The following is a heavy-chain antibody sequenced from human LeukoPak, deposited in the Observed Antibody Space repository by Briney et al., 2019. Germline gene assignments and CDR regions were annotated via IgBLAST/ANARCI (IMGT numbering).Heavy chain of an antibody. CDR3: AKDENPMVGATVKRLLFDY. CDR1: AFTFSSYA. V-gene: IGHV3-23*01. Sequence: QTGGSLRLSCAASAFTFSSYAMSRVRQAPGKGLEWVSGISGSAGRPYYADSVQGRFTLSRDNSKNTLYLQMNSLRGEDTAIYYCAKDENPMVGATVKRLLFDYWGQGTRVTVSS. J-gene: IGHJ4*02. CDR2: ISGSAGRP. D-gene: IGHD5-12*01.